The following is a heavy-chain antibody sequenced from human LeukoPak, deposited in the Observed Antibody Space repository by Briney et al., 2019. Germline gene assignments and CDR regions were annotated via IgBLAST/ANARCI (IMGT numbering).Heavy chain of an antibody. CDR2: IYYSGST. J-gene: IGHJ6*03. Sequence: PSETLSLTCTVSDGSISSYYWSWIRQPPGKGLEWIGYIYYSGSTNYNPSLKSRVTISVDTSKNQFPLKLSSVTAADTAVYYCARTGVTGDYMDVWGKGTTVTVSS. V-gene: IGHV4-59*01. CDR3: ARTGVTGDYMDV. CDR1: DGSISSYY. D-gene: IGHD4-23*01.